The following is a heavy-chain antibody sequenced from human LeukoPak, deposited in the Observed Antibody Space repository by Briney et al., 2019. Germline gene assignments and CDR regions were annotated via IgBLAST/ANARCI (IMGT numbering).Heavy chain of an antibody. CDR3: ARGPPLTYDGTGYYFFDS. CDR1: GGSVSGYW. Sequence: SVTLSLTCAVYGGSVSGYWWSWIRQPPGKGLEWLGEINHSGSTNYNPSIKSRVTISVDTSKNQFSPRQSSVTAADTAVYYCARGPPLTYDGTGYYFFDSWGQGTLVTVSS. V-gene: IGHV4-34*01. J-gene: IGHJ4*02. D-gene: IGHD3-22*01. CDR2: INHSGST.